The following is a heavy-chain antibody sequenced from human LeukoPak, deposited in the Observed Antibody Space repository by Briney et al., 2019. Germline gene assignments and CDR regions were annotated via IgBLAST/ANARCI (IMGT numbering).Heavy chain of an antibody. J-gene: IGHJ4*02. CDR2: INPSGGST. CDR3: ARVYYDSSGYYRPFDY. V-gene: IGHV1-46*01. CDR1: GYTFTSYY. D-gene: IGHD3-22*01. Sequence: ASVKVSCKASGYTFTSYYMHWVRQAPGQGLEWMGIINPSGGSTSYAQKFQGRVTMTRDTSASTVYMQLSSLTSEDTAVYYCARVYYDSSGYYRPFDYWGQGTLVTVSS.